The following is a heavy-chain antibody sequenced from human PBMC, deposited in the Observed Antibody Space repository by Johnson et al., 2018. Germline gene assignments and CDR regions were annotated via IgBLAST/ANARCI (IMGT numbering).Heavy chain of an antibody. CDR2: ITWNSGSI. J-gene: IGHJ3*02. CDR1: GFTFDDYA. Sequence: VQLVESGGGLVKXGGSLRLXCAASGFTFDDYAMHWVRQAPGKGLEWVSGITWNSGSIGYADSVKGRFTISRDNAKNSLYLQMNSLRAEDTALYYCAKDMYGYNILRAFDIWGQGTMVTVSS. CDR3: AKDMYGYNILRAFDI. D-gene: IGHD5-24*01. V-gene: IGHV3-9*01.